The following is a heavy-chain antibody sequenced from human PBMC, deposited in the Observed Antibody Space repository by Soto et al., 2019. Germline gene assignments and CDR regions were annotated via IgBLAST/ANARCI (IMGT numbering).Heavy chain of an antibody. V-gene: IGHV1-8*01. CDR2: MNPNSGNT. CDR1: GYTFTSYD. Sequence: QVQLVQSGAEVKKPGASVKVSCKASGYTFTSYDINWVRQATGQGLEWMGWMNPNSGNTGYAQKFQGRVTMTRNTSISTAYMELSSLRSEDTAVYYCARGGTNCSSTSCYIDYYYYGMDVWGQGTTVTVSS. D-gene: IGHD2-2*02. J-gene: IGHJ6*02. CDR3: ARGGTNCSSTSCYIDYYYYGMDV.